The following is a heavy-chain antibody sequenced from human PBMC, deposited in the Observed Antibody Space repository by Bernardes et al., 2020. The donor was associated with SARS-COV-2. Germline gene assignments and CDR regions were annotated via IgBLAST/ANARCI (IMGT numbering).Heavy chain of an antibody. CDR3: TRGSSSWYGRSFAP. CDR2: ITSSSSTI. Sequence: GALRLSCAASGFTFSSYTMNWVRQAPGKGLEWVSYITSSSSTIYYADSVKGRFTISRYNAKNSLYLQMNSLRDEDTAVYYCTRGSSSWYGRSFAPWGQGPLVTVSS. J-gene: IGHJ5*02. V-gene: IGHV3-48*02. D-gene: IGHD6-13*01. CDR1: GFTFSSYT.